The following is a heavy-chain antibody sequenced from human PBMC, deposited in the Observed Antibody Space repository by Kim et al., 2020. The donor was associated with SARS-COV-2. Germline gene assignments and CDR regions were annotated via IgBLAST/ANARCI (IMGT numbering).Heavy chain of an antibody. CDR2: IKHDGSEK. Sequence: GGSLRLSCSASGFSFSSYWMTWVRQAPGKGLEWVANIKHDGSEKYYVDSVKGRFTVSRDNAKNSLYLQMDSLRAEDTAVYYCAKRFSSSRPTIRSMDFWG. CDR3: AKRFSSSRPTIRSMDF. V-gene: IGHV3-7*01. J-gene: IGHJ6*03. D-gene: IGHD6-13*01. CDR1: GFSFSSYW.